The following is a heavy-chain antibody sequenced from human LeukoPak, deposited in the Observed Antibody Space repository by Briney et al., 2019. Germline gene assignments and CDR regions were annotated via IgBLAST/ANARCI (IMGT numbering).Heavy chain of an antibody. D-gene: IGHD1-26*01. CDR3: ARIRESIVGARFGFDP. V-gene: IGHV1-18*01. CDR1: GYTFTSYG. Sequence: ASVKVSCKASGYTFTSYGISWVRQAPGQGLEWMGWISAYNGNTNYAQKLQGRVTMTTDTSTSTAYMELRSLRSDDTAVYYCARIRESIVGARFGFDPWGQGTLVTVSS. CDR2: ISAYNGNT. J-gene: IGHJ5*02.